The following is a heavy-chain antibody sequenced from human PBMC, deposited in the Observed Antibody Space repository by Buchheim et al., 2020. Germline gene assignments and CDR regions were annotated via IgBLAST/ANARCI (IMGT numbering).Heavy chain of an antibody. CDR1: GGSISSGDYY. CDR3: ASDVVATMGEGDYYYYGMDV. D-gene: IGHD5-12*01. CDR2: IYYSGST. V-gene: IGHV4-30-4*01. Sequence: QVQLQESGPGLVKPSQTLSLTCTVSGGSISSGDYYWSWFRQPPGKGLEWIGYIYYSGSTYYNPSLKSRVIISVDTSKNQLFLKLSSVTAADTAVYYCASDVVATMGEGDYYYYGMDVWGQGTT. J-gene: IGHJ6*02.